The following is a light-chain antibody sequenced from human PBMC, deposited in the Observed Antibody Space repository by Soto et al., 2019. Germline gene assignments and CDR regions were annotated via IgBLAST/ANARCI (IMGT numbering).Light chain of an antibody. CDR3: QQYGSSPMYT. Sequence: EIVLTQSPGTLSLSPGERATLSCRASQSVSSSYLAWYQQKPGQAPRLLIYGASSRATGIPDRFSGSGSGTHFTLTISRLEPEDFAVYYCQQYGSSPMYTLGQGTKLEIK. V-gene: IGKV3-20*01. J-gene: IGKJ2*01. CDR2: GAS. CDR1: QSVSSSY.